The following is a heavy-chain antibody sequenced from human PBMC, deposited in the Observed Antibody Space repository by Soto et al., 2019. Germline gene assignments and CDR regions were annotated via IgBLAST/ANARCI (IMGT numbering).Heavy chain of an antibody. CDR3: ARDGVLVTAAYNWFDP. CDR2: INAGNGNT. D-gene: IGHD2-2*01. CDR1: GYTFTNYA. J-gene: IGHJ5*02. Sequence: ASVKVSCKASGYTFTNYAMHWVRQAPGQRLEWMGWINAGNGNTKYSQKLQGRVTMTTDTSTSTAYMELRSLRSDDTAVYYCARDGVLVTAAYNWFDPWGQGTLVTVSS. V-gene: IGHV1-3*01.